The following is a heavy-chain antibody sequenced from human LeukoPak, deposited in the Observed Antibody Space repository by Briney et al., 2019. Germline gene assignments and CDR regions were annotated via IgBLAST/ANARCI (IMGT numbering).Heavy chain of an antibody. Sequence: PGGPLRLSCVASGFTFEEYGMSWVRQAPGKGLEWVAFIRYDGSNKYYADSVKGRFTISRDNSKNTLYLQMNSLRAEDTAVYYCAKRGSGYDIRFDPWGQGTLVTVSS. CDR3: AKRGSGYDIRFDP. CDR2: IRYDGSNK. D-gene: IGHD5-12*01. CDR1: GFTFEEYG. J-gene: IGHJ5*02. V-gene: IGHV3-30*02.